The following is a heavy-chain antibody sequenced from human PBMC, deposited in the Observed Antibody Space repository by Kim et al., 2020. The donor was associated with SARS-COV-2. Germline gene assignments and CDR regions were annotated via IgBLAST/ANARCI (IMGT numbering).Heavy chain of an antibody. CDR1: GFTFSSYA. CDR3: VRGGYGLYV. J-gene: IGHJ6*02. CDR2: ISTHSNHL. Sequence: GGSLRLSCAASGFTFSSYAMNWVRQAPGKWLEWVSSISTHSNHLYYGDSVKGRFTISRDNAKNSLCRQMNSLRAEDTAVYYCVRGGYGLYVWGHGTTVIVSS. V-gene: IGHV3-21*01.